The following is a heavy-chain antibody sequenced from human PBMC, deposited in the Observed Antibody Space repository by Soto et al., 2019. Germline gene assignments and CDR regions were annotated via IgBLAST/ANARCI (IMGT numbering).Heavy chain of an antibody. CDR3: ARDTATYYDILTGYWGWFDP. CDR1: GFTFSSYG. D-gene: IGHD3-9*01. Sequence: PGGSLRLSCAASGFTFSSYGMHWVRQAPGKGLEWVAVIWYDGSNKYYADSVKGRFTISRDNSKNTLYLQMNSLRAEDTAVYYCARDTATYYDILTGYWGWFDPWGPGTLVTVS. CDR2: IWYDGSNK. V-gene: IGHV3-33*01. J-gene: IGHJ5*02.